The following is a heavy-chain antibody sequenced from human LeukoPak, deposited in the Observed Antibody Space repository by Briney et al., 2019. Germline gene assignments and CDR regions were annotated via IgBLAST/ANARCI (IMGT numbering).Heavy chain of an antibody. J-gene: IGHJ6*03. CDR1: GGTFSSYA. Sequence: GASVKVSCKASGGTFSSYAISWVRQAPGQGLEWTGRIIPILGIANYAQKFQGRVTITADKSTSTAYMELSGLRSEETAVYYCARGRYSNYYYYYYMDVWGKGTTVTVSS. CDR3: ARGRYSNYYYYYYMDV. D-gene: IGHD4-11*01. CDR2: IIPILGIA. V-gene: IGHV1-69*04.